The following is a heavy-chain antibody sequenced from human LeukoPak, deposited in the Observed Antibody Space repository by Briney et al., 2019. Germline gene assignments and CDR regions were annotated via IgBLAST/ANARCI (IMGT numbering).Heavy chain of an antibody. D-gene: IGHD4-23*01. V-gene: IGHV4-39*01. CDR2: IYYSGST. CDR1: GGSLSSSSYY. Sequence: SETLSLTCTVSGGSLSSSSYYWGWIRQPPGKGLEWIGSIYYSGSTYYNPSLKSRVTISVDPSKNQFSLKQSSVTAADTAVYYCARLTVEGYYYYGMDVWGQGTTVTVPS. J-gene: IGHJ6*02. CDR3: ARLTVEGYYYYGMDV.